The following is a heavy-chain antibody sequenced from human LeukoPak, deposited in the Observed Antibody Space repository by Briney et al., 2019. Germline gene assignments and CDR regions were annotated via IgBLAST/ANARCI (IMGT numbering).Heavy chain of an antibody. V-gene: IGHV7-4-1*02. Sequence: ASVKVSCKASGYTFTSYAMNWVRQAPGQGLEWMGWINTNTGNPTYAQGFTGRFVFSLDTSVSTAYLQISSLKAEDTAVYYCARRAYYDFWSGYFGTNWFDPWGQGTLVTVSS. CDR2: INTNTGNP. J-gene: IGHJ5*02. CDR1: GYTFTSYA. D-gene: IGHD3-3*01. CDR3: ARRAYYDFWSGYFGTNWFDP.